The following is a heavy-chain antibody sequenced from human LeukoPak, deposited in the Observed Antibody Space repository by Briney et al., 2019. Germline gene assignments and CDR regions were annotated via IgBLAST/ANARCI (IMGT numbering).Heavy chain of an antibody. D-gene: IGHD6-13*01. CDR2: IFYSGST. J-gene: IGHJ4*02. CDR3: ASGPYPAAGTDHQFDY. CDR1: GASISSYY. V-gene: IGHV4-59*01. Sequence: PSETLSLTRTVSGASISSYYWSWIRQPPGKGLEWIGYIFYSGSTLYNPSLQSRVTISVDTSKNQFSLKLTSVTAADTAVYYCASGPYPAAGTDHQFDYWGQGTLVTVSS.